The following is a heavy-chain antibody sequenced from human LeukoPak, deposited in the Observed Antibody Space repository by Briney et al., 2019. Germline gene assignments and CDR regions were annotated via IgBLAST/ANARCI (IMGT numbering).Heavy chain of an antibody. CDR1: GFTFSDFE. CDR3: ARERGQWLDIDY. V-gene: IGHV3-48*03. Sequence: GGSLRLSCAASGFTFSDFEINWVRQAPGKGLEWVSYISDSGSTKYYADSVKGRFTISRDNAKSSLYPQMNSLRAEDTAVYYCARERGQWLDIDYWGQGTLVTVSS. CDR2: ISDSGSTK. J-gene: IGHJ4*02. D-gene: IGHD6-19*01.